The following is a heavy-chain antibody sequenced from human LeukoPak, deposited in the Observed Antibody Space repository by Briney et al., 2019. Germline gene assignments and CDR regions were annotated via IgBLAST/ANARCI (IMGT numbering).Heavy chain of an antibody. D-gene: IGHD3-22*01. Sequence: ASVKVTCKASGYTFTGYYMHWVRQAPGQGLEWMGLINPNRGGTNYAQKFQGRVTMTRDTSISTAYMELSRLRSDDTAVYYCAREYAYYYDSSGYYYVDYFDYWGQGTLVTVSS. CDR2: INPNRGGT. CDR1: GYTFTGYY. J-gene: IGHJ4*02. V-gene: IGHV1-2*02. CDR3: AREYAYYYDSSGYYYVDYFDY.